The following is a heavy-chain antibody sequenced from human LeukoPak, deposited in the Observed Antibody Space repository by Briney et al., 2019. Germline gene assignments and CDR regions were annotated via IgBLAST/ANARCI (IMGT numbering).Heavy chain of an antibody. D-gene: IGHD6-19*01. J-gene: IGHJ6*03. V-gene: IGHV3-48*01. CDR3: ARGRRWLRTDMDV. CDR1: GFTFSSYS. Sequence: PGGSLRLSCAASGFTFSSYSMNWVRQAPGKGLEWVSYISSSSSTIYYADSVKGRFTISRDNAKNSLYLQMNSLRAEDTAVYYCARGRRWLRTDMDVWGKGTAVTVSS. CDR2: ISSSSSTI.